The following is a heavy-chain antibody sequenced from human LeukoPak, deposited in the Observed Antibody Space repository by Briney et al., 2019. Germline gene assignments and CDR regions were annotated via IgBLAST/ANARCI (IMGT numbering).Heavy chain of an antibody. D-gene: IGHD3-22*01. Sequence: PGGSLRLSCAASGFTFSSYSMNWVRQAPGQGLEWVGRIKSKTDGGTTDYAAPVKVRFTISRDDSKNTLYLQMNSLKTEDTALYYCTTTYNYDSSGSIVDYWGQGTLVTVSS. CDR3: TTTYNYDSSGSIVDY. J-gene: IGHJ4*02. V-gene: IGHV3-15*01. CDR2: IKSKTDGGTT. CDR1: GFTFSSYS.